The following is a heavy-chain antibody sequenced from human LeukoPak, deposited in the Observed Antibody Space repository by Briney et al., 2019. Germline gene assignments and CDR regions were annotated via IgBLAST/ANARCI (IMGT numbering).Heavy chain of an antibody. D-gene: IGHD3-22*01. CDR3: ARLKFYDSTGYSPGHYMDV. CDR1: VGPIYNY. CDR2: LYPGVST. V-gene: IGHV4-4*07. J-gene: IGHJ6*03. Sequence: SETLSLTCTVSVGPIYNYWSWIRQTAGKGLEWIGRLYPGVSTNYNPSLKSRVTMSVDTSKNQFALKLSAVTAADTAVYYCARLKFYDSTGYSPGHYMDVWGKGTTVTVSS.